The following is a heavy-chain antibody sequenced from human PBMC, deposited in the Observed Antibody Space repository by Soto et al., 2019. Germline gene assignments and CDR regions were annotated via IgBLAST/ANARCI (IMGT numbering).Heavy chain of an antibody. CDR2: ISAYNGNT. Sequence: GASVKVSCKASGHTFTSYGISWVRQAPGQGLEWMGWISAYNGNTNYAQKLQGRVTMTTDTSTSTAYMELRSLRSDDTAVYYCASRAGYDSSGYYYYWGQGTLVTVSS. CDR1: GHTFTSYG. CDR3: ASRAGYDSSGYYYY. V-gene: IGHV1-18*01. D-gene: IGHD3-22*01. J-gene: IGHJ4*02.